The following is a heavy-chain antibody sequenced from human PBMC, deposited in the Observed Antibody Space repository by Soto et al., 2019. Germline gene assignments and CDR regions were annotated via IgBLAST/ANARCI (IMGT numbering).Heavy chain of an antibody. CDR2: IYYSGST. Sequence: PSETLSLTCTVSGGSVSSGDYYWNWIRQPPGKGLEWIGYIYYSGSTNYNPSLKSRVTISVDTSKNQFSLKLNSVTAADTAVYYCARVNYGNYYYYYGMDVWGQGTTVTVS. CDR3: ARVNYGNYYYYYGMDV. D-gene: IGHD4-17*01. CDR1: GGSVSSGDYY. V-gene: IGHV4-61*08. J-gene: IGHJ6*02.